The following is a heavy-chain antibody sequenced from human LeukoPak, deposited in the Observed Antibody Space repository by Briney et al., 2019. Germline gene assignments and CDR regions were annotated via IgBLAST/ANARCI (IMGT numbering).Heavy chain of an antibody. V-gene: IGHV3-7*01. J-gene: IGHJ4*02. CDR3: ARDWDSSGYASPDY. CDR1: GFTFSSYW. D-gene: IGHD3-22*01. CDR2: IKQDGSEK. Sequence: PGGSLRLSCAASGFTFSSYWMSWVRQAPGKGLEWVANIKQDGSEKYYVDSVKGRFTIARDNAKNSLYLQMNSVRAGDTAVYYCARDWDSSGYASPDYWGQGTLVTVSS.